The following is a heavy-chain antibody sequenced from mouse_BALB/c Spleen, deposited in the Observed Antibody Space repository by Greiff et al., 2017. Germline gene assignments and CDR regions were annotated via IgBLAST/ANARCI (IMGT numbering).Heavy chain of an antibody. Sequence: EVKVEESGPGLVKPSQSLSLTCTVTGYSITSDYAWNWIRQFPGNKLEWMGYISYSGSTSYNPSLKSRISITRDTSKNQFFLQLNSVTTEDTATYYCARSGYGYYFDYWGQGTTLTVSS. CDR1: GYSITSDYA. V-gene: IGHV3-2*02. CDR2: ISYSGST. CDR3: ARSGYGYYFDY. D-gene: IGHD2-10*02. J-gene: IGHJ2*01.